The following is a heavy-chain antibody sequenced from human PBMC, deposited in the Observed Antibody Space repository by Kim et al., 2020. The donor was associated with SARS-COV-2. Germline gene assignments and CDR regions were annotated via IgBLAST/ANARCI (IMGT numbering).Heavy chain of an antibody. CDR2: IYYSGST. CDR1: GGSVSSGSYY. CDR3: ARGGTLRYFDWLLYREVTFDY. D-gene: IGHD3-9*01. V-gene: IGHV4-61*01. J-gene: IGHJ4*02. Sequence: SETLSLTCTVSGGSVSSGSYYWSWIRQPPGKGLEWIGYIYYSGSTNYNPSLKSRVTISVDTSKNQFSLKLSSVTAADTAVYYCARGGTLRYFDWLLYREVTFDYWGQGTLVTVSS.